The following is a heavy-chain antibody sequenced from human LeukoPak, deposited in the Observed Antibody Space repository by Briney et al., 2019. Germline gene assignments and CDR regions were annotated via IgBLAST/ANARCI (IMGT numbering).Heavy chain of an antibody. Sequence: GGSLRLSCAASGFTFSAYAMHWVRQAPGKGLEWVAVISYDGSNKHYADSVKGRFTISRDNSKNTLYLQMNSLRAEDTAVYYCAGTMVRGVISHDYWGQGTLVTVSS. CDR1: GFTFSAYA. V-gene: IGHV3-30*14. J-gene: IGHJ4*02. CDR2: ISYDGSNK. CDR3: AGTMVRGVISHDY. D-gene: IGHD3-10*01.